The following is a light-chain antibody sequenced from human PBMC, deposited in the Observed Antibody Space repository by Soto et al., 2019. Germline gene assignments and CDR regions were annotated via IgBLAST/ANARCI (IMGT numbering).Light chain of an antibody. CDR3: SSYRRTTFPHVV. CDR2: EVT. CDR1: SSDIGADDF. Sequence: QSVLTQPASVSGSPGQSITISCTGTSSDIGADDFVSWYQHHPDKTPKLIIFEVTYRPTGISHRFSASKSGNTASLTISGLGAEDEAFDYCSSYRRTTFPHVVFGGGTKLTVL. V-gene: IGLV2-14*01. J-gene: IGLJ2*01.